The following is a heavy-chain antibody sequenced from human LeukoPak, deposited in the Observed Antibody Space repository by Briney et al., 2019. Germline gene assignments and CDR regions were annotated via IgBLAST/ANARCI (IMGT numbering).Heavy chain of an antibody. Sequence: SETLSLTCTVSGGSISSGGYYWSWIRQHPGKGLEWIGYIYYSGSTYYNPSLKSRVTISVDTSKNQFSLKLSSVTAADTAVYYCAREGLRFLEWLLHPYFDYWGQGTLVTVSS. J-gene: IGHJ4*02. D-gene: IGHD3-3*01. CDR3: AREGLRFLEWLLHPYFDY. CDR1: GGSISSGGYY. CDR2: IYYSGST. V-gene: IGHV4-31*03.